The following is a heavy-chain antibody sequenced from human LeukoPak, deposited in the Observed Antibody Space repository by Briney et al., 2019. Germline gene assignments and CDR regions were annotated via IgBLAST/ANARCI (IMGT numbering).Heavy chain of an antibody. CDR2: IYHSGST. CDR3: ARVPLRRASDY. Sequence: SGTLSLTCAVSGGSISSSNWWSWVRQPPGKGLEWIGEIYHSGSTNYNPSLKSRVTISVDTSKSQFSLKLSSVTAADTAVYYCARVPLRRASDYWGQGTLVTVSS. V-gene: IGHV4-4*02. CDR1: GGSISSSNW. J-gene: IGHJ4*02. D-gene: IGHD1-26*01.